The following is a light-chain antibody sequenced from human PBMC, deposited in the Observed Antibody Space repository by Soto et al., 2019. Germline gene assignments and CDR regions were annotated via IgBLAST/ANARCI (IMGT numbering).Light chain of an antibody. Sequence: DIVMTQSPLSLPVTLGQPASISCRASQSLVHSDGNTYLNWYQQRPGQYPRRLIYRVSNRDSGVPDRFSGSGSATDFTLKISRVEAEDVGVYYCMQGTYRRTFGQGTKVEIK. V-gene: IGKV2-30*02. CDR2: RVS. J-gene: IGKJ1*01. CDR1: QSLVHSDGNTY. CDR3: MQGTYRRT.